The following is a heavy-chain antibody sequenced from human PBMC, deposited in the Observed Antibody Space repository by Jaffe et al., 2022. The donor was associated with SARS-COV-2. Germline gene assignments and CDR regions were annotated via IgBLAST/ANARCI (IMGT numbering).Heavy chain of an antibody. V-gene: IGHV3-30*04. Sequence: QVQLVESGGGVVQPGRSLRLSCAASGFTFSSYAMHWVRQAPGKGLEWVAVISYDGSNKYYADSVKGRFTISRDNSKNTLYVQMNSLRTEDTAVYYCARDRWAAAGKAYFDWFDPWGQGTLVTVSS. D-gene: IGHD6-13*01. CDR1: GFTFSSYA. CDR3: ARDRWAAAGKAYFDWFDP. J-gene: IGHJ5*02. CDR2: ISYDGSNK.